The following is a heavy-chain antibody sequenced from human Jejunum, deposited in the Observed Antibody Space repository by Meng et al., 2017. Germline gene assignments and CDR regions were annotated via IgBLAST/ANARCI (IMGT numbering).Heavy chain of an antibody. D-gene: IGHD3-9*01. V-gene: IGHV3-23*01. CDR1: GFAFNNYA. Sequence: GESLKISCAASGFAFNNYAMSCVRQAPGKGLEWVSAITNSGSSTYYADSVKGRFTISRDNSQNTLYLQMSGLRAEDTAVYYCAKDHRENYNILTGYYYGREYFDHWGQGTVVTVSS. CDR3: AKDHRENYNILTGYYYGREYFDH. J-gene: IGHJ4*02. CDR2: ITNSGSST.